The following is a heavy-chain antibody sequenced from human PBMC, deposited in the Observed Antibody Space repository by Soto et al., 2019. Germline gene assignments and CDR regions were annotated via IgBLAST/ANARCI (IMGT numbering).Heavy chain of an antibody. Sequence: ASVKVSCKASGVTFTNYAINWVRQAPGQGLEWMGWISAYNGNTNYAQKLQGRVTMTTDTSTSTAYMELSSLRSEDTAVYYCARVLRFLEWLLPDYYYYGMDVWGQGTTVTVSS. CDR2: ISAYNGNT. V-gene: IGHV1-18*01. CDR3: ARVLRFLEWLLPDYYYYGMDV. CDR1: GVTFTNYA. J-gene: IGHJ6*02. D-gene: IGHD3-3*01.